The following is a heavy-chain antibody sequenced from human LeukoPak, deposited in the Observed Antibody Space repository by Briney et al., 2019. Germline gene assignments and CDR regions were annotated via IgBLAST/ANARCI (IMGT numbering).Heavy chain of an antibody. CDR1: GFTFGDYA. D-gene: IGHD3-22*01. J-gene: IGHJ4*02. Sequence: GGSLRLSCTASGFTFGDYAMSWVRQAPGKGLEWVGFIRSKAYGGTTEYAASVKGRFTISRDDSKSIAYLQMNSLKTEDTAVYYCTRSKAYNYDSSGYSGYWGQGTLVTVSS. V-gene: IGHV3-49*04. CDR2: IRSKAYGGTT. CDR3: TRSKAYNYDSSGYSGY.